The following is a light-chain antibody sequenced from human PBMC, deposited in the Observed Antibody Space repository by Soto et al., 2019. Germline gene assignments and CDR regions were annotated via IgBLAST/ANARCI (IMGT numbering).Light chain of an antibody. CDR1: QSVSSN. CDR3: QQYNRWPPWT. V-gene: IGKV3-15*01. CDR2: GVS. J-gene: IGKJ1*01. Sequence: EIVMTQSPATLSVSPGERVTLSCRASQSVSSNLAWYQQKPGQAPSLLMYGVSTRATGIPARFSGSGSGTEFTLTISSLQSEDFAVYYCQQYNRWPPWTFGQGPKVEIK.